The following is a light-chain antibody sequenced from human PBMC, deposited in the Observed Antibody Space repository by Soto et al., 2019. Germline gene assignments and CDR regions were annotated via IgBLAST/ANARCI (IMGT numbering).Light chain of an antibody. CDR2: GAS. Sequence: EIVMTQSQATLSVSPGERATRSCRASQSVSNNYLAWYQQKPGQAPRLLIYGASNRATGIPDRFSGSGSGTDFTLTISRLEPEDFAVYYCQQYGSSGTFGQGTKVDI. J-gene: IGKJ1*01. V-gene: IGKV3-20*01. CDR1: QSVSNNY. CDR3: QQYGSSGT.